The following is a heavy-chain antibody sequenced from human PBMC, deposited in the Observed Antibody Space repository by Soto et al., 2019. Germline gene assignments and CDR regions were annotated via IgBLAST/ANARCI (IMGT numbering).Heavy chain of an antibody. J-gene: IGHJ4*02. CDR1: GGTISSYD. V-gene: IGHV4-59*08. Sequence: SETLSLTCPVSGGTISSYDWSWIRQPPGKGLEWIGYIYYSGSTNYNPSLKSRVTISVDTSKNQFSLKLSSVTAADTAVYYCARQDSSSSNFDYWGQGTLVTVPQ. CDR2: IYYSGST. CDR3: ARQDSSSSNFDY. D-gene: IGHD6-6*01.